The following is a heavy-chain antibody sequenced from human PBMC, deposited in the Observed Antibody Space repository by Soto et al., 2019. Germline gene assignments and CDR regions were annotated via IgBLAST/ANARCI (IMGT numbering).Heavy chain of an antibody. CDR1: GFTFSSSA. Sequence: PXASLRLSCAASGFTFSSSAMSGVRQAPGKGLEWVSAISGSGGSTYYSPSFQGHVTISADKSISTAYLQWSSLKASDTAMYYCARQQHNVDTVDCDYWGQGTLVTVSS. CDR2: ISGSGGST. CDR3: ARQQHNVDTVDCDY. J-gene: IGHJ4*02. V-gene: IGHV3-23*02. D-gene: IGHD5-18*01.